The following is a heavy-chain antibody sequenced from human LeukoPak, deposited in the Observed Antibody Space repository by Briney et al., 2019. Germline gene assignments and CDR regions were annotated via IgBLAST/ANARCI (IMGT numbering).Heavy chain of an antibody. D-gene: IGHD3-22*01. CDR1: GGSISSSSYY. CDR3: ARGNNYYYDSSGPFDY. J-gene: IGHJ4*02. V-gene: IGHV4-39*07. CDR2: IYYSGST. Sequence: PSETLSLTCTVSGGSISSSSYYWGWIRQPPGKGLEWIGSIYYSGSTYYNPPLKSRVTISVGTSKNQFSLKLSSVTAADTAVYYCARGNNYYYDSSGPFDYWGQGTLVTVSS.